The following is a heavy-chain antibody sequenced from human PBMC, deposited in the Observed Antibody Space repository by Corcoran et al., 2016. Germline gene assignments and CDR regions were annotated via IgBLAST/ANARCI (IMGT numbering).Heavy chain of an antibody. Sequence: QVQLVESGGGVVQPGRSLRLSCAASGFTFSSSGMHWVRQAPGKGLEWVEVISYDGSNKYYAYSVKGRFTITRDNSKNKLNLQMNTLRAEDTAVYYCAKDGGQELAPVHYVDYWGQGTLVTVSS. CDR1: GFTFSSSG. V-gene: IGHV3-30*18. J-gene: IGHJ4*02. D-gene: IGHD6-13*01. CDR2: ISYDGSNK. CDR3: AKDGGQELAPVHYVDY.